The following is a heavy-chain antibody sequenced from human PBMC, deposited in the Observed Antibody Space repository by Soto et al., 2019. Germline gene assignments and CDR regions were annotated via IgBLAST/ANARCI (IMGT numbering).Heavy chain of an antibody. Sequence: GGSLRLSCAASGFTFSSYGMHWVRQAPGKGLEWVAVIWYDGSNKYYADSVKGRFTISRDNSKNTLYLQMNSLRAEDTAVYYCARGSLAAAGDYYMDVWGKGTTVTVSS. D-gene: IGHD6-13*01. CDR1: GFTFSSYG. CDR3: ARGSLAAAGDYYMDV. V-gene: IGHV3-33*01. J-gene: IGHJ6*03. CDR2: IWYDGSNK.